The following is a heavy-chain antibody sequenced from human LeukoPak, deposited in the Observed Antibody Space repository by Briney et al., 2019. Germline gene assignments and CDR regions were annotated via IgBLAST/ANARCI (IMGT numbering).Heavy chain of an antibody. J-gene: IGHJ4*02. CDR3: ASMATGIGAFKYDITRPGY. CDR2: ISYDGSNK. V-gene: IGHV3-30-3*01. D-gene: IGHD3-9*01. CDR1: GFTFSSYA. Sequence: GRSLRLSCAASGFTFSSYAMHWVRQAPGKGLEWVAVISYDGSNKYYADSVKGRFTISRDNSKNTLYLQMNSLRAEDTAVYYCASMATGIGAFKYDITRPGYWGQGTLVTVSS.